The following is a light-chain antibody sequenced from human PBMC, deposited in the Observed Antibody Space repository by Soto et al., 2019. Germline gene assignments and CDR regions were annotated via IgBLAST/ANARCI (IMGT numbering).Light chain of an antibody. CDR1: QSISNF. CDR3: QQSYSTPYT. J-gene: IGKJ2*01. CDR2: AAS. Sequence: DIQMTQSPSSLSASVGDRVTITCRARQSISNFLNWYRQRPGRAPKLLIYAASSLQSGAPSRFSGSGSGTDFTLTINNLQPEDFSNYYCQQSYSTPYTFGQGTKLESK. V-gene: IGKV1-39*01.